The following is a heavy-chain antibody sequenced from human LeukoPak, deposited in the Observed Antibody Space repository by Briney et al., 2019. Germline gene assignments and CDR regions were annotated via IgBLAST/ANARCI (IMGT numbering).Heavy chain of an antibody. CDR1: GFSVSGNY. CDR3: ASGFPGDSAAFDI. Sequence: PGGSLRLSCAASGFSVSGNYMSWVRQAPGKGPEWVSVVYSGGSTYYADSVKGRFSISRDNSKNTLYLQMNSLRAEDTAVYYCASGFPGDSAAFDIWGQGTMVTVSS. D-gene: IGHD2-21*02. CDR2: VYSGGST. J-gene: IGHJ3*02. V-gene: IGHV3-53*01.